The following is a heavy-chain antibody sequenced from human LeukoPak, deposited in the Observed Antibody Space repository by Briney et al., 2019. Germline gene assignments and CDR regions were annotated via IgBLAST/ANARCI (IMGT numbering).Heavy chain of an antibody. J-gene: IGHJ4*02. D-gene: IGHD1-26*01. CDR1: GFTFSNYW. CDR3: ARVSYSGSSYFDY. CDR2: INSDGSST. Sequence: PGGSLRLSCAASGFTFSNYWIHWVRQAPGKGLVWVSRINSDGSSTSYADSVKGRFTISRDNAKNTLYLQMNSLRAEDTAVYYCARVSYSGSSYFDYWGQGTLVTVSS. V-gene: IGHV3-74*01.